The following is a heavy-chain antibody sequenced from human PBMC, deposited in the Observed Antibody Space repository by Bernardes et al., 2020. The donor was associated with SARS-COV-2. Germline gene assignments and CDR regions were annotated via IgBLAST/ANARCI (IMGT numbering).Heavy chain of an antibody. CDR3: ARSSTVAKTEDY. Sequence: GGSLRLSCAASGFTFSSYWMHWVRQAPGKGLVWVSRINSDGSSTSYADSVRGRFTISRDNAKNTLYLQMNSLRAEDTAVYYCARSSTVAKTEDYWGQGTLVTVSS. D-gene: IGHD4-17*01. V-gene: IGHV3-74*01. CDR1: GFTFSSYW. J-gene: IGHJ4*02. CDR2: INSDGSST.